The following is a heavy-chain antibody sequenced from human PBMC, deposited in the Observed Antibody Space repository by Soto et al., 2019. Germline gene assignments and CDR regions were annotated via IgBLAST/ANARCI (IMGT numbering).Heavy chain of an antibody. CDR3: ARARPTTFSADL. D-gene: IGHD5-12*01. J-gene: IGHJ3*01. CDR1: GFTFTAPT. CDR2: INDISNAI. V-gene: IGHV3-48*04. Sequence: EVQLVESGGGLVQPGGSLRLSCTASGFTFTAPTMNWVRHAPGKGLEWLSYINDISNAIHYAESVKGRFAMSRNNTKKSAFRQMNSLRVEDSGVYYSARARPTTFSADLWGQGTVVTVSS.